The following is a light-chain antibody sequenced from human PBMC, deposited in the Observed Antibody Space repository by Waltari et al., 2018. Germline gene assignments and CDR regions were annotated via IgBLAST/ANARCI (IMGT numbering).Light chain of an antibody. V-gene: IGKV2-29*03. Sequence: EIVMTQPPLSLSVTPGQPASLSCQSSQSLLHSDGKTYLYWNLHKQGQSPQLLLYAVSSRFSEVPGRFSGGGSGTDFTLKISRVEVEDVGVYYCMQGGFTFGPGTKVDIK. CDR1: QSLLHSDGKTY. CDR2: AVS. CDR3: MQGGFT. J-gene: IGKJ3*01.